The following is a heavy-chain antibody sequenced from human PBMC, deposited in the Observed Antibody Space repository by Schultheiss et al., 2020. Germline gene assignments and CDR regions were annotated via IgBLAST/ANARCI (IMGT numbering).Heavy chain of an antibody. J-gene: IGHJ6*02. CDR1: GFTFRSYW. V-gene: IGHV3-74*01. Sequence: GGSLRLSCAVSGFTFRSYWMHWVRQAPGKGLVWVSRINSDGSSTTYADSVKGRFTISRDNSKNTLYLQMNSLRAEDTAVYYCARDQVVTAIPEYYYYGMDVWGQGTTVTVSS. D-gene: IGHD2-21*02. CDR2: INSDGSST. CDR3: ARDQVVTAIPEYYYYGMDV.